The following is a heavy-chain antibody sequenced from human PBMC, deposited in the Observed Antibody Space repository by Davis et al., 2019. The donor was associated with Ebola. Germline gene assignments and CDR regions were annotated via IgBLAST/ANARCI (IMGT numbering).Heavy chain of an antibody. CDR3: ARGGRRYYYDSSGYPHYYYGMDV. CDR1: GYTFTSYD. CDR2: MNPNSGNT. Sequence: AASVKVSCKASGYTFTSYDINWVRQATGQGLEWMGWMNPNSGNTGYAQKFQGRVTMTRNTSLSTAYMELSSLRSEDTAVYYCARGGRRYYYDSSGYPHYYYGMDVWGKGTTVTVSS. V-gene: IGHV1-8*01. D-gene: IGHD3-22*01. J-gene: IGHJ6*04.